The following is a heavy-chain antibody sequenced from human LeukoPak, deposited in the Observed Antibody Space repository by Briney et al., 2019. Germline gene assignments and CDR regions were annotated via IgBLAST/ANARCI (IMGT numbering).Heavy chain of an antibody. CDR1: GITVSSNY. D-gene: IGHD2-21*01. CDR3: AREDAYCGGDCYPLDY. Sequence: GGSLRLSCAASGITVSSNYMSWVRQAPGKGLEWVSDIYSGGSTYYVDSVKGRFTISRDNSKNTLYLQMNSLRAEDTAVYYCAREDAYCGGDCYPLDYWGQGTLVTVSS. V-gene: IGHV3-66*01. J-gene: IGHJ4*02. CDR2: IYSGGST.